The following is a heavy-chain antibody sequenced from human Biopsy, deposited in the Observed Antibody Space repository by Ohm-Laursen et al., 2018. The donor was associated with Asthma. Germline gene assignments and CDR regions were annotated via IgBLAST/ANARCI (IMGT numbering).Heavy chain of an antibody. CDR3: AKDRFDNSMTSKYYYYGIDV. CDR1: GFRFSDYD. J-gene: IGHJ6*02. V-gene: IGHV3-23*01. Sequence: SLRLSCAASGFRFSDYDMNWVRQAPGKGLEWVATISSSSGSRDYADSVKGRFTISRDNVRNRLHLQMSSLRPEDSAAYYCAKDRFDNSMTSKYYYYGIDVWGQGTTVTVSS. D-gene: IGHD3-16*01. CDR2: ISSSSGSR.